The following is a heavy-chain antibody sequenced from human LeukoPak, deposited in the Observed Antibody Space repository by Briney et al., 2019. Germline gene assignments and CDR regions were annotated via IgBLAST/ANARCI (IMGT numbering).Heavy chain of an antibody. CDR3: ARGPSMVRGVTYYYYYGMDV. D-gene: IGHD3-10*01. V-gene: IGHV4-34*01. J-gene: IGHJ6*02. CDR2: INHSGST. Sequence: PSETLSLTCAVYGGSFSGYYWSWIHQPPGKGLEWIGEINHSGSTNYNPSLKSRVTISVDTSKNQFSLKLSSVTAADTAVYYCARGPSMVRGVTYYYYYGMDVWGQGTTVTVSS. CDR1: GGSFSGYY.